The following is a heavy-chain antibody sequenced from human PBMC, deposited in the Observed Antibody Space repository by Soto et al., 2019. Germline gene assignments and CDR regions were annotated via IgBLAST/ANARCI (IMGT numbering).Heavy chain of an antibody. CDR2: INHSGST. CDR1: GGSFSGYY. J-gene: IGHJ2*01. D-gene: IGHD2-8*02. Sequence: QVQLQQWGAGLLKPSETLSLTCAVYGGSFSGYYWSWIHQPPGKGLEWIGEINHSGSTNYNPSLKSRVTISVDTSKNQFSLKLSSVTAADTAVYYCARVTGRGYFDLWGRGTLVTVSS. CDR3: ARVTGRGYFDL. V-gene: IGHV4-34*01.